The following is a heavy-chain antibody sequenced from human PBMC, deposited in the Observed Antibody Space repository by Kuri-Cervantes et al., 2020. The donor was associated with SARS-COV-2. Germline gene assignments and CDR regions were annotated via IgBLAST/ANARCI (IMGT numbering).Heavy chain of an antibody. J-gene: IGHJ4*02. CDR1: GYTFTSYD. D-gene: IGHD1/OR15-1a*01. CDR3: ASSGITGTLTGFDY. Sequence: ASVKVSCKASGYTFTSYDINWVRQATGQGLEWMGWMNPNSGNTGYAQKFQGRVTMTRDTSISTAYMELSRLRSDDTAVYYCASSGITGTLTGFDYWGQGTLVTVSS. CDR2: MNPNSGNT. V-gene: IGHV1-8*02.